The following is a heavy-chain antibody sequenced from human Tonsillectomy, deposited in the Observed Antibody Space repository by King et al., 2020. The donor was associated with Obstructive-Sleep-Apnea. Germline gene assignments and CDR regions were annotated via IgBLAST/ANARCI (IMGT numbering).Heavy chain of an antibody. D-gene: IGHD4-17*01. CDR2: INSGGIT. CDR3: AAMTTVTPFDY. Sequence: VQLVESGGGLVQPGGSLRLSCAVSGFSVSGNYMSWVRQAPGKGLECGSVINSGGITYYPDSVKGRFTISRHSSKNTLYLQMNSLRPQDTAVYYCAAMTTVTPFDYWGQGTLVTVSS. V-gene: IGHV3-53*04. CDR1: GFSVSGNY. J-gene: IGHJ4*02.